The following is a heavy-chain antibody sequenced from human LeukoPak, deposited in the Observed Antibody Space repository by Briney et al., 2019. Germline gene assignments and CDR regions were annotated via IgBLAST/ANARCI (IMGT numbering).Heavy chain of an antibody. Sequence: SQTLSLTCNVSGGSISSGDYFWNWIRQPPGKGLEWLGYIHYTGSTYYNPSLQSRVTVSVDTSKNQFSLRLRSVTAADTAVYYCARGEALRLGELFNAFDIWGQGTMVTVSS. J-gene: IGHJ3*02. CDR2: IHYTGST. V-gene: IGHV4-30-4*01. D-gene: IGHD3-16*01. CDR1: GGSISSGDYF. CDR3: ARGEALRLGELFNAFDI.